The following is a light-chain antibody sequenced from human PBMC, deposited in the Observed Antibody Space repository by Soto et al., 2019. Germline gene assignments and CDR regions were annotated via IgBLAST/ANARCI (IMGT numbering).Light chain of an antibody. CDR3: QQYGSSSIT. CDR1: QSISTY. V-gene: IGKV3-20*01. J-gene: IGKJ5*01. Sequence: IVLTQSPATLSLSPWERATLSCRASQSISTYLAWYQQKPGQAPRLLIYGASNRATGIPDRFSGSGSGTDFTLTISRLEPEDFAVYYCQQYGSSSITFGQGTRLEIK. CDR2: GAS.